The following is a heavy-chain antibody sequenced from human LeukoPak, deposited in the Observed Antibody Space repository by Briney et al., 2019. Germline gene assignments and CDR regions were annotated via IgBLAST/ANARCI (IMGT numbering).Heavy chain of an antibody. J-gene: IGHJ3*02. CDR2: IRSKANSYAT. D-gene: IGHD1-26*01. CDR3: TRQAPSGSYWVSAFDI. CDR1: GFTFSGSA. Sequence: GGSLKLSCAASGFTFSGSAMHWVRQASGKGLEWVGRIRSKANSYATAYAASVKGRFTIPRDDSKNTAYLQMNSLKTEDTAVYYCTRQAPSGSYWVSAFDIWGQGTMVTVSS. V-gene: IGHV3-73*01.